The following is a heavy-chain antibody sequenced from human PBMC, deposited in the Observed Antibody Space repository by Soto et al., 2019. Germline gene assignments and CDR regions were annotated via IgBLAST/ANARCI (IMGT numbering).Heavy chain of an antibody. Sequence: GGSLRLSCAASGFTFSNNAMSWVRQAPGKGLEWVSSISGSGGNTYYADSVKGRFTISRDNSKNTLYLQMNSLRAEDTAVYYCAKYSEQWLVGYFQHRARGTLVTVS. CDR1: GFTFSNNA. D-gene: IGHD6-19*01. J-gene: IGHJ1*01. CDR2: ISGSGGNT. V-gene: IGHV3-23*01. CDR3: AKYSEQWLVGYFQH.